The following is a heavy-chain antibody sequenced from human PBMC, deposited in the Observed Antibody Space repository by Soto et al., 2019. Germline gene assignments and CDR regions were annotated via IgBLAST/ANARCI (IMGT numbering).Heavy chain of an antibody. CDR1: GFTFEAYS. V-gene: IGHV3-9*01. CDR3: TKRRSARPGFDAFDL. J-gene: IGHJ3*01. Sequence: ALRLSCAASGFTFEAYSLHWVRQLPGKGLEWVAGISGDSGSSGYADSVGGRFTVSRDNAKNSLFLQMSSLSPEDTALYYCTKRRSARPGFDAFDLWGQGTRVTVSS. CDR2: ISGDSGSS.